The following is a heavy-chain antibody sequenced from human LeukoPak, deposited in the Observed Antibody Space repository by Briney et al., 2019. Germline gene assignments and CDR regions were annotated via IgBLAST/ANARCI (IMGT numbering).Heavy chain of an antibody. J-gene: IGHJ4*02. Sequence: GGSLRLSCAASGFTFSSHSMSWVRQTPGNGLEWVSCISTSSSFIYYADSLKGRFTISRDNARNSLYLQMNSLRAEDTAIYFCARDRGYSNFDYWGQGTLVTVSS. D-gene: IGHD3-10*01. V-gene: IGHV3-21*01. CDR1: GFTFSSHS. CDR2: ISTSSSFI. CDR3: ARDRGYSNFDY.